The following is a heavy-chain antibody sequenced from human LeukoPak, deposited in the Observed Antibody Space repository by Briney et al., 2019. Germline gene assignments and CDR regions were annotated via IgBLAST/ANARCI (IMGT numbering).Heavy chain of an antibody. D-gene: IGHD5-18*01. V-gene: IGHV4-30-2*01. J-gene: IGHJ4*02. CDR1: GGSISSGGYY. CDR3: ARDSRYGYSNDY. Sequence: SQTLSLTCTVSGGSISSGGYYWSWIRQPPGKGLEWIGYIYHSGSTYYNPSLKSRVTISVDRSKNQFSLKLSSVTAADTAVYYCARDSRYGYSNDYWGQGTLVTVSS. CDR2: IYHSGST.